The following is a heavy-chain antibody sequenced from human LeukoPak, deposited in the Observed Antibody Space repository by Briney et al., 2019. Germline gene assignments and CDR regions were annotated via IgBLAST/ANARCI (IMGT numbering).Heavy chain of an antibody. D-gene: IGHD5-12*01. CDR3: ARDWLGYYFDY. CDR2: INPSGGST. CDR1: GYTFTSYY. V-gene: IGHV1-46*01. J-gene: IGHJ4*02. Sequence: ASVKVSFKASGYTFTSYYMHWVRQAPGQGLEWMGIINPSGGSTSYAQKFQGRVTMTRDMSTSTVYMELSSLRSEDTAVYYCARDWLGYYFDYWGPGTLVTVSS.